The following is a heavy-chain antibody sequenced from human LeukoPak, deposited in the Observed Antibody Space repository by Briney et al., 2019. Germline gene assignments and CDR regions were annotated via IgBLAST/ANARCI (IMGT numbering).Heavy chain of an antibody. J-gene: IGHJ4*02. CDR1: GGTFSSYV. Sequence: GSSVKVSCKASGGTFSSYVISWVRQAPGQGLEWMGGIIPIFGTANYAQKFQGRVTITADESTSTAYMDLSSLRSEDTAVYYCARNTETAIPLPYYFDYWGQGTLVTVSS. V-gene: IGHV1-69*01. CDR2: IIPIFGTA. CDR3: ARNTETAIPLPYYFDY. D-gene: IGHD2-21*02.